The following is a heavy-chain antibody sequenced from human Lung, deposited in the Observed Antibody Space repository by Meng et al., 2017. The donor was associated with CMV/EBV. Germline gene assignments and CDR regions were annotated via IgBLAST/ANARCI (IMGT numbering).Heavy chain of an antibody. Sequence: GGSXRLXCAASGFTFSTYEMNWVRKAPGKGLEWVSYISSSGGTRYYADSVKGRFTISRDNAKSSLYLQMNSLRAEETAFYYCARDDFWSGSPTFDFWGQGXLVTSSS. D-gene: IGHD3-3*01. J-gene: IGHJ4*02. V-gene: IGHV3-48*03. CDR2: ISSSGGTR. CDR3: ARDDFWSGSPTFDF. CDR1: GFTFSTYE.